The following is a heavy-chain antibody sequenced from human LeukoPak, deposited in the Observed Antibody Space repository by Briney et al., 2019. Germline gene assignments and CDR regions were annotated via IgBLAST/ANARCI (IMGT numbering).Heavy chain of an antibody. D-gene: IGHD2-15*01. CDR1: GFPFSSYA. J-gene: IGHJ5*02. CDR2: IPHDGSNK. CDR3: AKGDSS. Sequence: TGGSLRLSCAASGFPFSSYAMHWVRQAPGKGLEWVAFIPHDGSNKYYADSVKGRFTISRDNSKNTLYLQMNSLRPEDTAVYYCAKGDSSWGQGTLVTVSS. V-gene: IGHV3-30*02.